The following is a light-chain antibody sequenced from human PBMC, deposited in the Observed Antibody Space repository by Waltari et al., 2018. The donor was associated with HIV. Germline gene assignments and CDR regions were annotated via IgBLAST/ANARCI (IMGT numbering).Light chain of an antibody. V-gene: IGLV3-1*01. CDR3: QACDSSTGWV. CDR1: RLGNTY. Sequence: SFELTQPPSVSVSPGQTASIACSGHRLGNTYSSWYQQRPGQSPALVSNQTTKRPTGIPERISGSRSGNTATLTISGTQDVDEADYYCQACDSSTGWVFGGGTKLTVL. J-gene: IGLJ3*02. CDR2: QTT.